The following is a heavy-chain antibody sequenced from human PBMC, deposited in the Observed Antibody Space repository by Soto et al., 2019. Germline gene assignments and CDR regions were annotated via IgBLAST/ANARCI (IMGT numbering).Heavy chain of an antibody. V-gene: IGHV3-23*01. J-gene: IGHJ4*02. CDR2: RNGGGDTT. CDR1: GFTFNIYG. Sequence: VGSLRLSCAACGFTFNIYGMNWVSQDPGKGLEWVSARNGGGDTTFYADSVKGRFTISRDNSKNSVYLQMNSLKTEDTAVYHCVRTTYFSDSSGYTRCFDYWGQGTLVPVSS. CDR3: VRTTYFSDSSGYTRCFDY. D-gene: IGHD3-22*01.